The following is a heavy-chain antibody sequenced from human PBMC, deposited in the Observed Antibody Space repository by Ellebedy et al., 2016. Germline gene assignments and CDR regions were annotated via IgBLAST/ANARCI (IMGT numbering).Heavy chain of an antibody. CDR2: IKTDGSST. J-gene: IGHJ4*02. D-gene: IGHD1-14*01. V-gene: IGHV3-74*01. CDR3: ARTTYYFDF. Sequence: HTGGSLRLSCAASGFTFSSYWMHWVRQAPGKGLVWVSRIKTDGSSTNYADSVKGRFTISRDNAKNTLYLQMNSLRAEDTAVYYCARTTYYFDFWGQGTLVTVSS. CDR1: GFTFSSYW.